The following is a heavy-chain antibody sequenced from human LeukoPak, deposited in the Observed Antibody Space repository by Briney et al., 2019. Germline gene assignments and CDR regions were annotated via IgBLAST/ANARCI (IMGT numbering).Heavy chain of an antibody. CDR1: GFTVSSNY. V-gene: IGHV3-66*01. CDR2: IYSGGST. D-gene: IGHD5-18*01. J-gene: IGHJ4*02. CDR3: ASRIQLWLDY. Sequence: GGSLRLSCAASGFTVSSNYMSWVRQAPGKGLEWVSVIYSGGSTYYADSVKGRFTISRDNSKNTLYLQMNSLRAEDTAVYYCASRIQLWLDYWGREPWSPSPQ.